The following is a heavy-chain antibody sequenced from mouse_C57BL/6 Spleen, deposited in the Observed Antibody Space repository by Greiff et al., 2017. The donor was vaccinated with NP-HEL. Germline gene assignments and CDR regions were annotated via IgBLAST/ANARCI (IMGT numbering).Heavy chain of an antibody. V-gene: IGHV12-3*01. CDR1: GFPITSGYY. J-gene: IGHJ1*03. CDR2: ITHSGET. CDR3: AGDPYCYWYFEG. Sequence: VKLQESGPGLVKPSPSLFLTCSITGFPITSGYYWIWIRQSPGKPLEWMGYITHSGETFYNPSLQSPISITRETSKNQFFLQLNSVTTEDTAMDYCAGDPYCYWYFEGWGTGTTVTVSS. D-gene: IGHD1-1*01.